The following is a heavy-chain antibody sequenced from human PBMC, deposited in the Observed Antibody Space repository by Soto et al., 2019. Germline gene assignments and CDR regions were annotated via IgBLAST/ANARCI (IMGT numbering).Heavy chain of an antibody. CDR2: INPNSGGT. CDR1: GYTFTGYY. D-gene: IGHD6-6*01. CDR3: ARDSGQLEGGYFDY. Sequence: QVQLVQSGAEVKKPGASVKVSCKASGYTFTGYYMHWVRQAPGQGLEWMGWINPNSGGTNYAQKFQGWVTMTRDTSISTAYMALSRLKSDDTAVYYCARDSGQLEGGYFDYWGQGTLVHVSS. V-gene: IGHV1-2*04. J-gene: IGHJ4*02.